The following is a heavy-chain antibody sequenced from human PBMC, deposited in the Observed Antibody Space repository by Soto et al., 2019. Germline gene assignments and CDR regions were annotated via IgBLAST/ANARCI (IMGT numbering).Heavy chain of an antibody. J-gene: IGHJ4*02. CDR1: GFSVSNNY. CDR3: AKNNDY. Sequence: EVQLVETGGGLIQPGRSLRVSCAASGFSVSNNYMSWVRQAPGTGLEWVSVIYSDGTTSYADSVKGRFTISRDTSKNTLYLQMNSLRAEDTAVYYCAKNNDYWGQGTLVTVSS. V-gene: IGHV3-53*02. CDR2: IYSDGTT.